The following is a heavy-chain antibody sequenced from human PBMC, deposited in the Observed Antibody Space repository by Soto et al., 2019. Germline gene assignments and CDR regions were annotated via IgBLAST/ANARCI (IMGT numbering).Heavy chain of an antibody. CDR3: ATQKEGIRLWLTNYYYYYYMDV. V-gene: IGHV3-23*01. CDR1: GFTFSSYA. Sequence: GGSLRLSCAASGFTFSSYAMSWVRQAPGKGLEWVSAISGSGGSTYYADSVKGRFTISRDNSKNTLYLQMNSLRAEDTAVYYCATQKEGIRLWLTNYYYYYYMDVWGKGTTVTVSS. D-gene: IGHD5-18*01. J-gene: IGHJ6*03. CDR2: ISGSGGST.